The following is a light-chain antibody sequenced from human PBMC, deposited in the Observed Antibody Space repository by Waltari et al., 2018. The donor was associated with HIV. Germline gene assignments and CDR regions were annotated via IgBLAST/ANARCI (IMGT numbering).Light chain of an antibody. J-gene: IGKJ3*01. Sequence: AIRMTQSPSSFSASTGDRVTITCRASQGISSSLAWYQQKPGKAPKLLIYATSTLQSGVPSRFSGSGSGTDFTLTISYLQSEDFATYFCQQYDSYPFTFGPGTKADIK. CDR1: QGISSS. V-gene: IGKV1-8*01. CDR2: ATS. CDR3: QQYDSYPFT.